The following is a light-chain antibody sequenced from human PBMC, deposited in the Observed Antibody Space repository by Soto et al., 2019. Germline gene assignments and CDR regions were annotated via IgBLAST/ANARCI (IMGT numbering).Light chain of an antibody. Sequence: EIVLTQSPGTLSLSPGERATLSCRASQNIITYLAWYQQKPGQAPRLLIYGASTRATGVPDRLSGSGSGADFTLTINRLEPEDFSVYLCQHYYRLPPTCGQGTKLEV. V-gene: IGKV3-20*01. CDR1: QNIITY. CDR3: QHYYRLPPT. CDR2: GAS. J-gene: IGKJ2*01.